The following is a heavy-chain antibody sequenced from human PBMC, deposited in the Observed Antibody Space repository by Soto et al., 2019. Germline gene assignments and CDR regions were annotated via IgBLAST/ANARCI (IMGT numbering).Heavy chain of an antibody. J-gene: IGHJ5*02. Sequence: QVQLQESGPGLVKPSETLSLTCTVSGGSNSSYYWSWIRQPPGKGLEWIGYIYYSGSTNYNPSLKSRVTISVDTSKNQFSLKLSSVTAADTAVYYCARGHGDYDWFDPWGQGTLVTVSS. CDR2: IYYSGST. CDR1: GGSNSSYY. V-gene: IGHV4-59*01. D-gene: IGHD4-17*01. CDR3: ARGHGDYDWFDP.